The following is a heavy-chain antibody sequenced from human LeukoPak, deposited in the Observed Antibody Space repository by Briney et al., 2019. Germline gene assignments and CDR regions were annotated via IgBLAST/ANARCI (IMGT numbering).Heavy chain of an antibody. V-gene: IGHV4-59*01. J-gene: IGHJ3*02. CDR2: IYYSGST. CDR3: ARVHSATYYYDSVGAFDI. D-gene: IGHD3-22*01. CDR1: GGSISSYY. Sequence: SETLSLTCTVSGGSISSYYWSWIRQPPGKGLEWIGCIYYSGSTNYNPSLKSRVTISVDTSKNQFSLKLSSVTAADTAVYYCARVHSATYYYDSVGAFDIWGQGTMVTVSS.